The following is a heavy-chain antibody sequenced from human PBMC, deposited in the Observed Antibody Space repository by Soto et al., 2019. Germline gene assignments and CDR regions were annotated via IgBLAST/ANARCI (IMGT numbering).Heavy chain of an antibody. CDR3: AKGRASDCPGCTQDY. CDR2: INSDASST. Sequence: GGSLRLSCAASGFTFNIYWMHWVRQAPGKGLVWVSRINSDASSTNYADSVKGRFTISRDKNTLYLQMNSLRAEDTAVYYCAKGRASDCPGCTQDYWGQGTLVTVSS. D-gene: IGHD2-21*02. V-gene: IGHV3-74*01. CDR1: GFTFNIYW. J-gene: IGHJ4*02.